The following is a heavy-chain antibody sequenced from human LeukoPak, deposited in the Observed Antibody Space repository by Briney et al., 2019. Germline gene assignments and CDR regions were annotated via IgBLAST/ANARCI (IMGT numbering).Heavy chain of an antibody. V-gene: IGHV1-46*01. Sequence: ASVKISCKTSGYSFTNYNLHWVRQAPGQRLEWMGIIKPSGDNTNNAQKFQGRVTMTSDTSTSTVYMELSSLKFEDTAVYYCARVRDGYNDDYDFWGQGTMVTVTS. CDR2: IKPSGDNT. CDR3: ARVRDGYNDDYDF. J-gene: IGHJ3*01. CDR1: GYSFTNYN. D-gene: IGHD5-24*01.